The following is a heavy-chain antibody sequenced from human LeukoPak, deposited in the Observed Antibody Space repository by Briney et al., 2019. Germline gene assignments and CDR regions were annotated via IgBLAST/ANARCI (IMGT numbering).Heavy chain of an antibody. J-gene: IGHJ4*02. CDR1: GFTVSSNY. CDR3: ARGGRYCSGGSCLDY. V-gene: IGHV3-53*01. CDR2: IYSGGRT. D-gene: IGHD2-15*01. Sequence: GGSLRLSCAASGFTVSSNYLSWVRQAPGKGLEWVSVIYSGGRTYYADSVKGRFTISRDNSQNTLYLQMNSLRADDTAVYYCARGGRYCSGGSCLDYWGQGTLVTVSS.